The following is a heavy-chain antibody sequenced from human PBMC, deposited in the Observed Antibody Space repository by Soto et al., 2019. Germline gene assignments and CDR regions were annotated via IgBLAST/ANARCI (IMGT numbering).Heavy chain of an antibody. D-gene: IGHD4-17*01. Sequence: PGGSLRLSCAASGFTFNNYAMTWVRQAPGKGLEWVSVISGSGSYTYYADSVKGRFTISRDSFKNTLYLQMNSLRADDTAVYYCARVGRMTTVVSHFAYWGRGTLVTVSS. J-gene: IGHJ4*02. CDR2: ISGSGSYT. V-gene: IGHV3-23*01. CDR1: GFTFNNYA. CDR3: ARVGRMTTVVSHFAY.